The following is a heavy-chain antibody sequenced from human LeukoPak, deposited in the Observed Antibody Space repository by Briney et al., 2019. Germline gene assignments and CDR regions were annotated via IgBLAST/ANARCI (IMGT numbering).Heavy chain of an antibody. V-gene: IGHV6-1*01. CDR1: GDSVSSNSAA. D-gene: IGHD4-23*01. Sequence: SQTLSLTCAISGDSVSSNSAAWNWIRQSPSRGLEWLGRTYCRSKWYNDYAVSVKSRITINPDTSKNQFSLQLTSVTAADTAVYYCARLHYGGNYGYYYYYMDVWGKGTTVTISS. CDR2: TYCRSKWYN. J-gene: IGHJ6*03. CDR3: ARLHYGGNYGYYYYYMDV.